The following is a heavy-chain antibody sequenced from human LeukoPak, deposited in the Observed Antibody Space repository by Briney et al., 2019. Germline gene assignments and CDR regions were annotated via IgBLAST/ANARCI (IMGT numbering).Heavy chain of an antibody. CDR3: ARKGGYSSGYYY. Sequence: AGSLSLSCAASGFTFSDYWMTWVRQAPGKGLEWVGNIKQNGSAKDNAASVKGRFTISNANDKNLLYLQMSGLAADATVVYFCARKGGYSSGYYYWGQGTLVTVSS. J-gene: IGHJ4*02. V-gene: IGHV3-7*01. CDR2: IKQNGSAK. CDR1: GFTFSDYW. D-gene: IGHD3-22*01.